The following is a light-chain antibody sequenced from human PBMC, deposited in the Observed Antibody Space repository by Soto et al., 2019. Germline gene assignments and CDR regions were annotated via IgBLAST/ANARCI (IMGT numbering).Light chain of an antibody. V-gene: IGLV2-14*03. CDR1: SSDVGGYNY. CDR3: SSYTSSSTRVV. J-gene: IGLJ2*01. CDR2: DVS. Sequence: QSALTQPASVSGSPGQSITISCTGTSSDVGGYNYVSWYQQHPGKAPKVMIYDVSKRPSGVSNRLSGSKSGNTASLTISGLQVEDEADYYCSSYTSSSTRVVFGGGTKVTVL.